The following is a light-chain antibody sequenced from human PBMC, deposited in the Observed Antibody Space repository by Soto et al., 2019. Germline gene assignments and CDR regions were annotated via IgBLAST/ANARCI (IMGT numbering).Light chain of an antibody. CDR2: AAS. Sequence: DIQMTQSPSSVSASVGDRVTITCRASQDIKYWLAWYQQKPGKAPNLLIYAASSLQSGVPSRFSGSGSVTDFALTISSLQPEDFATYYCQQGNSFPVTFGQGTKLEIQ. CDR3: QQGNSFPVT. CDR1: QDIKYW. V-gene: IGKV1-12*01. J-gene: IGKJ2*01.